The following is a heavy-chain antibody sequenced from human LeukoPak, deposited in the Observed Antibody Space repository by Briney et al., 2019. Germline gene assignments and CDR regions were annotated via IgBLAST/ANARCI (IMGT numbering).Heavy chain of an antibody. CDR2: ISSGGGDT. CDR3: AKAEGATLYYYGVDV. Sequence: GGSLRLSCTASGLTISNYWMSWVRQAPGKGLEWVSTISSGGGDTYIADSVKGRFTISRDNSKYTLYLQMNRLRADDTAVHYCAKAEGATLYYYGVDVWGQGTTVTVSS. CDR1: GLTISNYW. V-gene: IGHV3-23*01. J-gene: IGHJ6*02.